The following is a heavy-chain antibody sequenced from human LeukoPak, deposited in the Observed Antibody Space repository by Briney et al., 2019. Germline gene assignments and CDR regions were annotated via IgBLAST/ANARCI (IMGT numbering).Heavy chain of an antibody. CDR1: GFTFSSYA. J-gene: IGHJ4*02. Sequence: PGGSLRLSCAASGFTFSSYAMSWVRQAPGKGLEWVSAISGSGGSTYYADSVKGRFAISRDNAKNSLYLQMNSLRAEDTAVYYCARDIRTEMAPSRGFDYWGQGTLVTVSS. V-gene: IGHV3-23*01. CDR2: ISGSGGST. CDR3: ARDIRTEMAPSRGFDY. D-gene: IGHD5-24*01.